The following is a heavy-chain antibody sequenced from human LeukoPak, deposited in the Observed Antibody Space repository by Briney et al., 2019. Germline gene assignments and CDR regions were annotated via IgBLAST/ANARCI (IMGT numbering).Heavy chain of an antibody. CDR1: GGTFSSYA. Sequence: ASVKVSRKASGGTFSSYAISWVRQAPGQGLEWLGGIIPIFGTANYAQKFQGRVTITADESTSTAYMELSSLRSEDTAVYYCARRSTGIAAAGPTSFDYWGQGTLVTVFS. CDR3: ARRSTGIAAAGPTSFDY. D-gene: IGHD6-13*01. J-gene: IGHJ4*02. CDR2: IIPIFGTA. V-gene: IGHV1-69*13.